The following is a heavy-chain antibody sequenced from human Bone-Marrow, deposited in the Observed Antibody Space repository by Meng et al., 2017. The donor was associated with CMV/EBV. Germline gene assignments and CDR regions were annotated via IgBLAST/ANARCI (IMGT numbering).Heavy chain of an antibody. CDR2: IYYSGST. D-gene: IGHD3-3*01. CDR1: GGSVSSGSYY. CDR3: ARAEYYDFWSGYYTSDYGMDV. Sequence: SETLSLTCTVSGGSVSSGSYYWSWIRQPPGKGLEWIGYIYYSGSTNYNPSLKSRVTISVDTSKNQFSLKLSSVTAADTAVYYCARAEYYDFWSGYYTSDYGMDVWGQGTTVTVSS. V-gene: IGHV4-61*01. J-gene: IGHJ6*02.